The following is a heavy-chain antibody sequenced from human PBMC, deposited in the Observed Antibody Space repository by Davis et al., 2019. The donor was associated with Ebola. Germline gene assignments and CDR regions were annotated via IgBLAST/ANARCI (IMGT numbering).Heavy chain of an antibody. D-gene: IGHD2-21*02. V-gene: IGHV1-18*04. Sequence: AASVKVSCKAAGYTFTNYGISWVRQAPGQGLEWMGWISAYSAGTGSAQKLQGRLTMTTDTSTGTAYMELNSLRSDDTAVYYCARVHARSVTAVQGDYWGQGTLVTVSS. CDR2: ISAYSAGT. J-gene: IGHJ4*02. CDR1: GYTFTNYG. CDR3: ARVHARSVTAVQGDY.